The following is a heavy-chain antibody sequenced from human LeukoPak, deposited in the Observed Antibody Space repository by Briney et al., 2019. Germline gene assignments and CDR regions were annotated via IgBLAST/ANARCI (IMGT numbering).Heavy chain of an antibody. D-gene: IGHD2-15*01. CDR1: GTSIRSGSYY. J-gene: IGHJ5*02. CDR2: MYIGGRT. CDR3: ARVPDRIVALGNWFDP. V-gene: IGHV4-61*02. Sequence: SETLSLTCTVTGTSIRSGSYYWNWIRQAAGKGLEWIGRMYIGGRTTYNPSLKSRVTISVDRSKNQFSLKLSSVTAADTAVYYCARVPDRIVALGNWFDPWGQGTLVTVSS.